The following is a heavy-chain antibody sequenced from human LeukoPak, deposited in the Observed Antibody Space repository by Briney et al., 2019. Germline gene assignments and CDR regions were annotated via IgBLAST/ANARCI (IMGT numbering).Heavy chain of an antibody. D-gene: IGHD5-18*01. CDR3: ARDGGYSYGYIPFDY. CDR2: INPNSGGT. Sequence: ASAKVSCKASGYTFTGYYMHWVRQAPGQGLEWMGWINPNSGGTNYAQKFQGRVTMTRDTSISTAYMELSRLRSDDTAVYYCARDGGYSYGYIPFDYWGQGTLVTVSS. J-gene: IGHJ4*02. V-gene: IGHV1-2*02. CDR1: GYTFTGYY.